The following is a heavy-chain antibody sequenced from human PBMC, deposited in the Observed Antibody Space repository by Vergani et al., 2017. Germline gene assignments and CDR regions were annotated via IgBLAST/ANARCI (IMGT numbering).Heavy chain of an antibody. V-gene: IGHV3-23*01. Sequence: EVQLLESGGSLVQPGGSLRLSCAASGFPFSSYAMSWVSQAPGKGLEWVSAISGSGGSTYYADSVKGRFTISRDNSNNQLYLKMNSLRAEDTAVYYCANNGNYFDYWGQGTLVTVSA. CDR1: GFPFSSYA. J-gene: IGHJ4*02. CDR3: ANNGNYFDY. D-gene: IGHD4-17*01. CDR2: ISGSGGST.